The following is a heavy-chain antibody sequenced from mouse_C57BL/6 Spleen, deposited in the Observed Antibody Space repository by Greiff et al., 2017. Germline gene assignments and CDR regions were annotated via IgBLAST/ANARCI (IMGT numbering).Heavy chain of an antibody. CDR1: GYSITSGYY. J-gene: IGHJ4*01. CDR3: APNYYGTAMDY. D-gene: IGHD1-1*01. Sequence: EVQLQQSGPGLVKPSPSLTLSCSATGYSITSGYYWNWIRQFPGNKLEWMGYITYDGSNNYNPSFKKRISITRDTSKNQFFLKLNFGTTEDTATYYCAPNYYGTAMDYWGQGTSVTVSS. V-gene: IGHV3-6*01. CDR2: ITYDGSN.